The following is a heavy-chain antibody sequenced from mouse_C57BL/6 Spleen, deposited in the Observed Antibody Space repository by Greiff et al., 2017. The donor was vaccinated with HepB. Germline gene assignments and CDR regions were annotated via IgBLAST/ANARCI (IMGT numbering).Heavy chain of an antibody. CDR2: INPNYGTT. CDR3: ARSDPYYGNYVRYFDY. V-gene: IGHV1-39*01. J-gene: IGHJ2*01. CDR1: GYSFTDYN. D-gene: IGHD2-1*01. Sequence: EVKLKQSGPELVKPGASVKISCKASGYSFTDYNMNWVKQSNGKSLEWIGVINPNYGTTSYNQKFKGKATLTVDQSSSPAYMQLNSLTSEDSAVYYCARSDPYYGNYVRYFDYWGQGTTLTVSS.